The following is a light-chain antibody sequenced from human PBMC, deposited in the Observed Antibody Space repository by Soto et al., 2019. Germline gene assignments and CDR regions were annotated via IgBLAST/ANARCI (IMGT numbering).Light chain of an antibody. J-gene: IGKJ1*01. CDR2: GAS. CDR1: QSVSNNY. CDR3: QQYGSPGT. V-gene: IGKV3-20*01. Sequence: EIVLTQSPGTLSLSPGERATLSCRASQSVSNNYLAWYQQKPGQAPRXLIYGASNTATGIPDRFSGSGSGTDFTLTISRLEPEDFAVYYCQQYGSPGTFGQGTKVDIK.